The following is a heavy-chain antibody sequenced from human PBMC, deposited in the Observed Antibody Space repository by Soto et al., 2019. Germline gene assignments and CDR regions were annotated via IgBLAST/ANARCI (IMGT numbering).Heavy chain of an antibody. CDR2: IYYSGST. V-gene: IGHV4-59*01. CDR3: ARAPRYSSSWEQDY. Sequence: SETLSLTCTVSGGSISSYYWSWIRQPPGKGLEWIGYIYYSGSTNYNPSLKSRVTISVDTSKNQFSLKLSSVTAADTAVYYCARAPRYSSSWEQDYWGQGTLVTVSS. J-gene: IGHJ4*02. D-gene: IGHD6-13*01. CDR1: GGSISSYY.